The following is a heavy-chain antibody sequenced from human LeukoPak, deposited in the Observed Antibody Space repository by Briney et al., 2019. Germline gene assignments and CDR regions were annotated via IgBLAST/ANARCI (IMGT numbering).Heavy chain of an antibody. V-gene: IGHV3-23*01. Sequence: GGSLRLSCAASGFTFSSYAMSWVRQAPGKGPEWVSTISGSGSSTFYADSVKGRFSISRDNSKNTLFLQVNSLRAEDTAVYYCAKGRCSGPGCDSFDYWGQGTLVTVSS. CDR2: ISGSGSST. J-gene: IGHJ4*02. CDR1: GFTFSSYA. CDR3: AKGRCSGPGCDSFDY. D-gene: IGHD5-12*01.